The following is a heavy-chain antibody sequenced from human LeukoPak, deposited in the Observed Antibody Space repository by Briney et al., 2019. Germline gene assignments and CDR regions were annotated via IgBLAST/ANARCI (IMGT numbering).Heavy chain of an antibody. D-gene: IGHD3-16*02. CDR3: AKGRALIDY. CDR2: ISGSGGST. J-gene: IGHJ4*02. Sequence: GGSLRLSCAGSGFTFSTYSMNWVRQAPGKGLEWVSAISGSGGSTYYADSVKGRFTISRDNSKNTLYLQMNSLRAEDTAVYYCAKGRALIDYWGQGTLVTVSS. CDR1: GFTFSTYS. V-gene: IGHV3-23*01.